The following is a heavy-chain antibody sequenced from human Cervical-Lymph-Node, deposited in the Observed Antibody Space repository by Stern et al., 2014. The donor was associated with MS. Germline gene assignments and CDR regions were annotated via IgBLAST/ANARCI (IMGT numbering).Heavy chain of an antibody. V-gene: IGHV2-5*02. CDR3: AHSSGYSSSWYWVPAIRREYYFDY. CDR1: GFSLSTSGVG. D-gene: IGHD6-13*01. Sequence: QVTLKESGPTLVKPTQTLTLTCTFSGFSLSTSGVGVGWIRQPPGKALEWLALIYWDGDKRYSPSLKSRLTIPKDTPKNHVVLTITNMDPVHTATYYCAHSSGYSSSWYWVPAIRREYYFDYWGQGTLVTVSS. CDR2: IYWDGDK. J-gene: IGHJ4*02.